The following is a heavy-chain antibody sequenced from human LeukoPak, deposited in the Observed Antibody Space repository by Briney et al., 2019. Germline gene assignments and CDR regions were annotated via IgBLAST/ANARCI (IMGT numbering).Heavy chain of an antibody. CDR1: GGSISSYY. Sequence: SETLSLTCTVSGGSISSYYWSWIRQPPGKGLEWIGYIYDSGSTNYNPNLKSRVTISVDASKTQFPLKVSSVTAADTAVYYCASLTTADAFDIWGQGTMVTVSS. V-gene: IGHV4-59*01. J-gene: IGHJ3*02. D-gene: IGHD3-22*01. CDR2: IYDSGST. CDR3: ASLTTADAFDI.